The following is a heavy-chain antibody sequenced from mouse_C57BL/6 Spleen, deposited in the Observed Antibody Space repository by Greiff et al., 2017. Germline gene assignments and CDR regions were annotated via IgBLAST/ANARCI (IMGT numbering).Heavy chain of an antibody. V-gene: IGHV1-54*01. CDR3: AGFSTVGRSCYAMDY. CDR2: INPGSGGT. CDR1: GYAFTNYL. J-gene: IGHJ4*01. D-gene: IGHD1-1*01. Sequence: QVQLQQSGAELVRPGTSVKVSCKASGYAFTNYLIEWVKQRPGQGLEWIGVINPGSGGTNYNEKFKGKATLTAAKSSSTAYMQLSGLTSGDSAVYVCAGFSTVGRSCYAMDYWGQGTSVTVAS.